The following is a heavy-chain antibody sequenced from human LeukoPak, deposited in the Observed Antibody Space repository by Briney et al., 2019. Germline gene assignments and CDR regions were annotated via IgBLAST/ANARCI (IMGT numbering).Heavy chain of an antibody. V-gene: IGHV1-18*01. CDR2: ISVYNGNT. D-gene: IGHD3-22*01. Sequence: ASVRVSCKASGYTFTSYGISWVRQAPRQGLEWMGWISVYNGNTNYAQNLQGRVTMTTDTSTSTAYMELRSLRSDDTAVYYCARVWNYYDSSGYYLGSSFDYWGQGTLVTVSS. J-gene: IGHJ4*02. CDR3: ARVWNYYDSSGYYLGSSFDY. CDR1: GYTFTSYG.